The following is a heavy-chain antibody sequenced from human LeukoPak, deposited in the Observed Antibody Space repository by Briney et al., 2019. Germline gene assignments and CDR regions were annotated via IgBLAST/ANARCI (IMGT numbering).Heavy chain of an antibody. V-gene: IGHV3-23*01. CDR3: AKRVPIVGASPGAFDT. CDR1: GFTFSSYA. CDR2: ISGSGGST. D-gene: IGHD1-26*01. J-gene: IGHJ3*02. Sequence: GGSLRLSCAASGFTFSSYAMSWVRQAPGKGLEWVSAISGSGGSTYYADSVKGRFTISRDNSKNTLYLQMNSLRAEDTAVYYCAKRVPIVGASPGAFDTWGQGTMVTVSS.